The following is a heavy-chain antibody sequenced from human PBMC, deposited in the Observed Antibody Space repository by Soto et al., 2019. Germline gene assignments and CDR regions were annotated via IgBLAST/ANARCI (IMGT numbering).Heavy chain of an antibody. CDR1: GGSIGSGGYY. CDR2: IYYSGT. D-gene: IGHD3-10*01. CDR3: AIRNGSGSYYVDY. V-gene: IGHV4-31*03. Sequence: QVQLQESGPGLVKPSQTLSLTCTVSGGSIGSGGYYWSWIRQHPGKGLEWIGYIYYSGTYYNPSLKSRVTISVDTSKNQFSLKLSSVTAADTAVYYCAIRNGSGSYYVDYWGQGTLVTVSS. J-gene: IGHJ4*02.